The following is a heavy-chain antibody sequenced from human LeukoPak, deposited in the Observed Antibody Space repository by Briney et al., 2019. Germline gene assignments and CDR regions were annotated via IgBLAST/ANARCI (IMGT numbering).Heavy chain of an antibody. CDR2: IYPGDSDT. CDR1: GYTFTNYW. D-gene: IGHD6-19*01. Sequence: GESLKISCKGSGYTFTNYWIAWVRQMPGKGLEWRGIIYPGDSDTRYSPSFQGQVTISADKSISTAYLQWSSLKASDTAMYYCAGQGIAVAGTGYWYFDLWGRGTLVTVSS. J-gene: IGHJ2*01. V-gene: IGHV5-51*01. CDR3: AGQGIAVAGTGYWYFDL.